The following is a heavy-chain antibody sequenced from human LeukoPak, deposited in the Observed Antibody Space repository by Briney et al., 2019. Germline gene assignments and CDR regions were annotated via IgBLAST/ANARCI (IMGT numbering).Heavy chain of an antibody. CDR3: ASDAIIAAAVSTDY. D-gene: IGHD6-13*01. J-gene: IGHJ4*02. CDR2: ISGSSSYI. V-gene: IGHV3-21*01. CDR1: GFTFSSYS. Sequence: PGGSLRLSCAASGFTFSSYSMNWVRQAPGKGLEWVSSISGSSSYIYYADSVKGRFTISRDNAKNSLYLQMNSLRAEDTAVYYRASDAIIAAAVSTDYWGQGTLVTVSS.